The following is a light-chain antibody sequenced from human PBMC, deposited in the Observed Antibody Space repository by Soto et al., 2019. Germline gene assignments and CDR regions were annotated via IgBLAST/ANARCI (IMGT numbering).Light chain of an antibody. Sequence: DIQMTQSPSTLSASVGDRVTITCRASQSISSWLSWYQQKPGKAPKLLIYKASSLESGVPSRFSGSGSGTEFTLTISRLPPDDFASYYCQQYNSYWTFGQGTKVDIK. V-gene: IGKV1-5*03. J-gene: IGKJ1*01. CDR1: QSISSW. CDR2: KAS. CDR3: QQYNSYWT.